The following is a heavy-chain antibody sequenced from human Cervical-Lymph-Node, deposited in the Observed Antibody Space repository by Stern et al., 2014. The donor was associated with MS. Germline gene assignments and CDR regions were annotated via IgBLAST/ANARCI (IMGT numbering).Heavy chain of an antibody. D-gene: IGHD1-1*01. CDR3: AREKRGATGTLFDY. Sequence: QVQLMQSGAEVKKPGASVKVSCKASRYTFTDYAIHWVRQAPGQRLELMGWINAANGDRKYSQKYQNRITITRDTSAGTAYMELSSLRSEDTAVYYCAREKRGATGTLFDYWGQGTLVTVSS. CDR2: INAANGDR. V-gene: IGHV1-3*01. J-gene: IGHJ4*02. CDR1: RYTFTDYA.